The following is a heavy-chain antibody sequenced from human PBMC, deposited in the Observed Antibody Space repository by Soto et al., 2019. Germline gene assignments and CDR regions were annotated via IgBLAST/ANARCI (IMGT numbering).Heavy chain of an antibody. CDR2: IIPFLGIA. J-gene: IGHJ4*02. D-gene: IGHD5-12*01. CDR1: GGTFSTYS. Sequence: QVQLVQSGADVKEPGSSVKVSCKASGGTFSTYSISWVRQAPGQGLEWMGRIIPFLGIANYAQNFQGRVTITADKSTRTVYMEMSSLRSDDTAVYYCAGVATPDGDYWGQGTLVTVSS. CDR3: AGVATPDGDY. V-gene: IGHV1-69*02.